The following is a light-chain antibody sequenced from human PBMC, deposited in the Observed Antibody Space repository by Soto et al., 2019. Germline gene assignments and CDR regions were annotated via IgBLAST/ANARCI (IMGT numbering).Light chain of an antibody. CDR2: GAS. Sequence: EIVMTQSPATLSVSPGERATLSCRASQSVSSNLVWYQHRPGQAPRLLIYGASTRATDIPARFSGSGSGTEFTLTISSLQPDDFATYYCQHYNSYSEAFGQGTKVDIK. J-gene: IGKJ1*01. CDR1: QSVSSN. CDR3: QHYNSYSEA. V-gene: IGKV3-15*01.